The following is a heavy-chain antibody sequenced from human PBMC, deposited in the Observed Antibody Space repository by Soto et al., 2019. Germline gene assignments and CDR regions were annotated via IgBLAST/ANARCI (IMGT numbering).Heavy chain of an antibody. D-gene: IGHD4-17*01. J-gene: IGHJ5*02. CDR2: IYPSDSDT. Sequence: GESLKLSCKGSGYSFTNYWIAWVRQMPGKGLEYMGIIYPSDSDTRYSPSFQGQVTISADKSISTAYLQWSSLKASDTAIYYCARHGFYGDYPSNYFDPWGQGNLVTVSS. CDR3: ARHGFYGDYPSNYFDP. CDR1: GYSFTNYW. V-gene: IGHV5-51*01.